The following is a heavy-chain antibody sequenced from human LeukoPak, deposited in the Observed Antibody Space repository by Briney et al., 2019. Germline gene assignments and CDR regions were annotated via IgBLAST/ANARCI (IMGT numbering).Heavy chain of an antibody. CDR2: IYHSGSA. J-gene: IGHJ4*02. CDR1: GASISSSNW. D-gene: IGHD3-22*01. Sequence: PSGSLSLTCAVSGASISSSNWWSWVRQPPGKRLEWIGEIYHSGSANYNPSLKSRVTISVDKSKNQFSLKLSSVPAADTAVYYCASAGHDGSGYKVCWGQGTLVTVSS. CDR3: ASAGHDGSGYKVC. V-gene: IGHV4-4*02.